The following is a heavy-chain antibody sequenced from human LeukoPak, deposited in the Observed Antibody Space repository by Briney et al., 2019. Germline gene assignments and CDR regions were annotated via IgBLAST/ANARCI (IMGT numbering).Heavy chain of an antibody. CDR3: ARVFYYGSGTFDL. J-gene: IGHJ2*01. Sequence: SETLSLTCTVSGGSLSSYYWSWIRQPPGKGLEWTGYIYYSGSTTYNPSLRSRVTISVDTSKNQFSLRLSSVTAADTAVYYCARVFYYGSGTFDLWGRGTLVTVSS. CDR1: GGSLSSYY. D-gene: IGHD3-10*01. CDR2: IYYSGST. V-gene: IGHV4-59*01.